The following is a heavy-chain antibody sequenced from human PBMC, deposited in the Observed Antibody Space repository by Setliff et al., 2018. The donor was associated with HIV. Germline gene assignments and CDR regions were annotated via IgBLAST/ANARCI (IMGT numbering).Heavy chain of an antibody. D-gene: IGHD6-13*01. V-gene: IGHV1-69*05. J-gene: IGHJ6*02. CDR1: GGTFSSYA. CDR3: ARDTRRDSSSCHRAYYYGMDV. CDR2: IIPIFGTA. Sequence: SVKVSCKASGGTFSSYAISWVRQAPGQGLEWMGGIIPIFGTANYAQKFQGRVTITTDESTSTAYMELSSLRSEDTAVYYCARDTRRDSSSCHRAYYYGMDVWGQGTTVTVSS.